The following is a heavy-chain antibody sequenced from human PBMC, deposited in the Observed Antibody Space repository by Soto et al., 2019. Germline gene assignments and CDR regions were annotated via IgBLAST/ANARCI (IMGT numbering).Heavy chain of an antibody. CDR2: IYSSGSA. CDR3: ATYRKFFQI. V-gene: IGHV4-59*12. J-gene: IGHJ3*02. CDR1: GDSFTSYY. Sequence: SETLSLTCAVSGDSFTSYYWSYIRQPPGRGLEWIGYIYSSGSANYNPSLKSRVTISVDTSKNQISLNLTSVTAADTAVYYCATYRKFFQIWGQGTKVTVSS.